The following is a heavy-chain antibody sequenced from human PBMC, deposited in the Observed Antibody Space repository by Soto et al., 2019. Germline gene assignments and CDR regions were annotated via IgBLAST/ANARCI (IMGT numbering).Heavy chain of an antibody. J-gene: IGHJ4*02. Sequence: GGSLRLSCAASGFSFSNGWMNCVRQAPGKGLEWVGRIKSKTDGGTTDYAAPVKGRFTISRDDSKNALYLQMNSLKTEDTAVYYCTTGRIAAAFDYWGQGTLVTVSS. D-gene: IGHD6-13*01. V-gene: IGHV3-15*07. CDR3: TTGRIAAAFDY. CDR1: GFSFSNGW. CDR2: IKSKTDGGTT.